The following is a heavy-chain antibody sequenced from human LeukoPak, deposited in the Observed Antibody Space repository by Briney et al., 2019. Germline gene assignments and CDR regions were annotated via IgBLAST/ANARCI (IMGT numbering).Heavy chain of an antibody. J-gene: IGHJ6*04. CDR1: GFTFSGSS. D-gene: IGHD3-10*02. CDR2: ISSSGSTI. CDR3: AELGITMIGGV. V-gene: IGHV3-48*04. Sequence: GGSLRLSCAASGFTFSGSSIHWVRQAPGKGLEWVSYISSSGSTIYYADSVKGRFTISRDNAKNSLYLQMNSLRAEDTAVYYCAELGITMIGGVWGKGTTVTISS.